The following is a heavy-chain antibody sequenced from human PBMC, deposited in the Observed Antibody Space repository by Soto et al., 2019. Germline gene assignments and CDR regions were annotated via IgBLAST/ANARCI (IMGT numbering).Heavy chain of an antibody. J-gene: IGHJ4*02. D-gene: IGHD3-22*01. Sequence: SENLSLTCTVSGGSISSGDYYWSWIRQPPGKGLEWIGYIYYSGSTYYNPSLKSRGTISVDTSKNQFSLKLSSVTAADTAGYYCARYLVRSHSRGYYTEFWCQTTLLTV. CDR3: ARYLVRSHSRGYYTEF. CDR2: IYYSGST. V-gene: IGHV4-30-4*01. CDR1: GGSISSGDYY.